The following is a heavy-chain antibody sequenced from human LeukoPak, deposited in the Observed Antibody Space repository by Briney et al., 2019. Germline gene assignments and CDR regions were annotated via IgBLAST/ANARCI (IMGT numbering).Heavy chain of an antibody. Sequence: KPSETLSLTCTVSGGSISSYYWSWIRQPPGKGLEWIGYIYYSGSTNYNPSLKSRVTISVVTSKNQFSLKLSSVTAADTAVYYCARDSYYYDSSGSVAFDPWGQGTLVTVSS. CDR1: GGSISSYY. CDR3: ARDSYYYDSSGSVAFDP. CDR2: IYYSGST. D-gene: IGHD3-22*01. J-gene: IGHJ5*02. V-gene: IGHV4-59*01.